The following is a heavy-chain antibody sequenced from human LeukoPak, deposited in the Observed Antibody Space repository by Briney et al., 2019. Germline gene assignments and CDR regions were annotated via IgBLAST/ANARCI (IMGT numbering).Heavy chain of an antibody. J-gene: IGHJ4*02. CDR2: FSYSGST. V-gene: IGHV4-59*08. D-gene: IGHD3-3*01. Sequence: SETLSLTCTVSGGSISRYYWSCLPQSPGKGGEGIGYFSYSGSTNYNPSLKSRVTISVDTSKNQFSLKLSSVTAADTAVYYCARRGIGVSPYFDYWGQGTLVTVSS. CDR3: ARRGIGVSPYFDY. CDR1: GGSISRYY.